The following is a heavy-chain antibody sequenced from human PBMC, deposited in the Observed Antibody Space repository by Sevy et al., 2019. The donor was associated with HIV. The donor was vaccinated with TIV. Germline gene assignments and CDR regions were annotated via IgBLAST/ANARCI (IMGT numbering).Heavy chain of an antibody. Sequence: GGSLRLSCAASGFRFSDYGMHWVRQAPGKGLEWVSLIRFDGSMKYIADSVKGRFTISRDKLKDTLYLQMNSLRPEDTAVYYCAKDHYDYRTGYYGYYGMDVWGQGTTVTVSS. V-gene: IGHV3-30*02. CDR3: AKDHYDYRTGYYGYYGMDV. D-gene: IGHD3-3*01. CDR2: IRFDGSMK. CDR1: GFRFSDYG. J-gene: IGHJ6*02.